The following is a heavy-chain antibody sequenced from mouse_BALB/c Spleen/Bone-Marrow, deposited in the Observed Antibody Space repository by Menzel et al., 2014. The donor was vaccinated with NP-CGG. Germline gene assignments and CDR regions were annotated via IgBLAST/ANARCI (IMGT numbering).Heavy chain of an antibody. CDR2: IDPANGNT. J-gene: IGHJ3*01. Sequence: EVQLQQSGAELVKPGASVKLSCTASGFNIKDTYMHWVKQRPEQGLEWIGRIDPANGNTKYDPKFQGKATITADTSSNTAYLQLSSLTSEDPAVYYCPNYCSGSSLFAYWGQATLVTVSA. D-gene: IGHD1-1*01. V-gene: IGHV14-3*02. CDR1: GFNIKDTY. CDR3: PNYCSGSSLFAY.